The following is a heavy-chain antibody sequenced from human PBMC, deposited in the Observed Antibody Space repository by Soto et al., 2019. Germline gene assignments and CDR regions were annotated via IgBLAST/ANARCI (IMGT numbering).Heavy chain of an antibody. Sequence: ASVKVSCKASGYTFTSYYMHWVRQAPGQGLEWMGIINPSGGSTSYAQKFQGRVTMTRDTSTSTVYMELSSLRSEDTAVYYCARAAEQRLVYYYYYYGMDVWGQGTTVTVSS. CDR2: INPSGGST. D-gene: IGHD6-13*01. CDR1: GYTFTSYY. V-gene: IGHV1-46*01. J-gene: IGHJ6*02. CDR3: ARAAEQRLVYYYYYYGMDV.